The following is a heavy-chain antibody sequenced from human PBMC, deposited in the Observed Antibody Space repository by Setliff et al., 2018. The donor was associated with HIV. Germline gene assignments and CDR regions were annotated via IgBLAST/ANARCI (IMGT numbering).Heavy chain of an antibody. CDR1: GFTFSGFG. D-gene: IGHD3-10*01. CDR2: IGTSGHII. CDR3: ARDDPFGESDAFDL. J-gene: IGHJ3*01. V-gene: IGHV3-48*01. Sequence: GGSLRLSCAASGFTFSGFGMNWVRQAPGGGLEWLSYIGTSGHIIYYADSVKGRFTISRDNARDSVSLQMNSLRGDDTAVYYCARDDPFGESDAFDLWGQGTMVTVSS.